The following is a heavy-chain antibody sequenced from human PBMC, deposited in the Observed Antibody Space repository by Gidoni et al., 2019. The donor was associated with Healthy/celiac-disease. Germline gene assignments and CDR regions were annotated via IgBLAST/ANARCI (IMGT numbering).Heavy chain of an antibody. Sequence: QVQLVHSGPEVKKPGASVQLSCQASGSSFTSYGNSWVRQGPGQGLEWMGWISAYNSNTNYAQKLQGRVTMTTDTSTSTAYMELRSMRSDDTAVYYCARDSTIFGVVINWFDPWGQGTLVTVSS. D-gene: IGHD3-3*01. V-gene: IGHV1-18*01. CDR3: ARDSTIFGVVINWFDP. CDR1: GSSFTSYG. CDR2: ISAYNSNT. J-gene: IGHJ5*02.